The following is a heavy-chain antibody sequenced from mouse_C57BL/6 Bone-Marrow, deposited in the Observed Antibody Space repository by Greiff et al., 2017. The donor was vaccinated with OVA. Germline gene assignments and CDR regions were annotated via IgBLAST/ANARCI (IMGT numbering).Heavy chain of an antibody. CDR2: ISSGSSTI. J-gene: IGHJ3*01. CDR1: GFTFSDYG. D-gene: IGHD2-4*01. CDR3: AYDYDAY. Sequence: DVKLVESGGGLVKPGGSLKLSCAASGFTFSDYGMHWVRQAPEKGLEWVAYISSGSSTIYYADTVKGRFTISRDNAKNTLFLQMTSLRSEDTAMYYCAYDYDAYWGQGTLVTVSA. V-gene: IGHV5-17*01.